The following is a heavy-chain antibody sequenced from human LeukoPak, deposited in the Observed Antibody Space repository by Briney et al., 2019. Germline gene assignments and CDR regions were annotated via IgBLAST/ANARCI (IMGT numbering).Heavy chain of an antibody. D-gene: IGHD6-13*01. CDR2: INQSGVT. CDR1: GGTFNFYL. J-gene: IGHJ1*01. V-gene: IGHV4-34*08. CDR3: ATRGQQLAKGYFQN. Sequence: SETLSLTCDFSGGTFNFYLLAWIRQPPGKGLEWIGEINQSGVTSHNPSLKSRVNIAVDTSKNQFSLKLGSVTAADAGVYYCATRGQQLAKGYFQNWGQGTPVIVSS.